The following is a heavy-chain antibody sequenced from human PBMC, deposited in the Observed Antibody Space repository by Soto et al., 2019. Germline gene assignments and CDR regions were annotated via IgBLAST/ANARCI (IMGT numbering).Heavy chain of an antibody. CDR2: LYYGGST. V-gene: IGHV4-39*01. CDR3: ASRSYYYGSGSYSSINIPDAFDI. CDR1: GGSISSGDYY. Sequence: QLQLQESGPGLVKPSETLSLTCTVSGGSISSGDYYWGWIRQPPGKGLEWIGSLYYGGSTYYSPSLKSRVTISVHTSKNQFSLKLSSVTAADTAVYYCASRSYYYGSGSYSSINIPDAFDIWGQGTMVTVSS. J-gene: IGHJ3*02. D-gene: IGHD3-10*01.